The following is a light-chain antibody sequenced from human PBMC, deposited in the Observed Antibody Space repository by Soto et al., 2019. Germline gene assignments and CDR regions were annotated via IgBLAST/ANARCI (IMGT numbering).Light chain of an antibody. J-gene: IGLJ1*01. CDR3: CSYAGSSTCV. V-gene: IGLV2-23*02. CDR2: EVS. Sequence: QSPLTQPASVSGSPGQSITISCTGTSSDVGSYNLVSWYQQHPGKAPKLMIYEVSKRPSGVSNRFSGSNSGNTASLTISGLQAEYEADYYCCSYAGSSTCVFGTGTKLTVL. CDR1: SSDVGSYNL.